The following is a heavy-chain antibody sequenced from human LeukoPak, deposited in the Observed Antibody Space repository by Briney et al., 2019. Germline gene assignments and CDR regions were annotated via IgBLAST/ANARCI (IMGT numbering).Heavy chain of an antibody. D-gene: IGHD3-16*01. CDR2: INSDGSST. J-gene: IGHJ3*02. CDR3: TLDYVWGDAFDI. V-gene: IGHV3-74*01. CDR1: GFTFSSYW. Sequence: GGSLRLSCAASGFTFSSYWMHWVRQAPGKGLAWVSRINSDGSSTSYADSVKGRFTISRDNAKNTLYLQMNSLRAEDTAVYYCTLDYVWGDAFDIWGQGTMVTVSS.